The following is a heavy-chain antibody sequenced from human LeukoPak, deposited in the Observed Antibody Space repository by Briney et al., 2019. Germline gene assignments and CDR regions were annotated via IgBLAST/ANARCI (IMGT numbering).Heavy chain of an antibody. J-gene: IGHJ6*03. CDR3: ARDGFGRSSKEYRHDYYYYYMDV. V-gene: IGHV4-39*07. Sequence: PSETLSLTCTVSGGSISSSSYYWGWIRQPPGKGLEWIGSIYYSGSTYYNPSLKSRVTISVDTSKNQFSLKLSSVTAADTAMYYCARDGFGRSSKEYRHDYYYYYMDVWGKGTTVTISS. D-gene: IGHD6-6*01. CDR1: GGSISSSSYY. CDR2: IYYSGST.